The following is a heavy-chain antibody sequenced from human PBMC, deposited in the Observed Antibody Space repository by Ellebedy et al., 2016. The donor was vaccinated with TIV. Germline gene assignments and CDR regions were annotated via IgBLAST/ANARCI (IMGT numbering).Heavy chain of an antibody. D-gene: IGHD2-2*01. CDR1: GYTFTGDY. Sequence: ASVKVSCXASGYTFTGDYMHWVRQAPGQGLEWMGWINPNSGGTNYAQKFQGRVTMTRDTSISTAYMELASLTSEDTAVYYCARSPRGNATKDYWGQGTLVTVSS. CDR3: ARSPRGNATKDY. V-gene: IGHV1-2*02. CDR2: INPNSGGT. J-gene: IGHJ4*02.